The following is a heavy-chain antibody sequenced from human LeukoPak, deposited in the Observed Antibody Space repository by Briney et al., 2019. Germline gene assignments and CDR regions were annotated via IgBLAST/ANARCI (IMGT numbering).Heavy chain of an antibody. CDR3: AKRGPIYSSTPGNYFDY. CDR1: GFTFRNCG. CDR2: ISGSDDGT. D-gene: IGHD3-10*01. J-gene: IGHJ4*02. V-gene: IGHV3-23*01. Sequence: GGSLRLSCVASGFTFRNCGMTWVRQAPGKGLEWVSTISGSDDGTYYADSVRGRFTISRDNSKNTLYLQTKALRDEDTATYYCAKRGPIYSSTPGNYFDYWGQGTLVTVSS.